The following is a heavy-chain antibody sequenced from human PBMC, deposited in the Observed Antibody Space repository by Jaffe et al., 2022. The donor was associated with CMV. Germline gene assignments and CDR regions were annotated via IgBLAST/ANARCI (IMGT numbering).Heavy chain of an antibody. CDR2: INAGNGNT. J-gene: IGHJ6*03. V-gene: IGHV1-3*01. Sequence: QVQLVQSGAEVKKPGASVKVSCKASGYTFTSYAMHWVRQAPGQRLEWMGWINAGNGNTKYSQKFQGRVTITRDTSASTAYMELSSLRSEDTAVYYCARVGNGIAAAGTYYYYYYYMDVWGKGTTVTVSS. CDR3: ARVGNGIAAAGTYYYYYYYMDV. D-gene: IGHD6-13*01. CDR1: GYTFTSYA.